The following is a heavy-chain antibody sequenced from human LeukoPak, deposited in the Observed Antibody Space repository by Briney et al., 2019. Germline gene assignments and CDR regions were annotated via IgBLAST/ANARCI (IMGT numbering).Heavy chain of an antibody. Sequence: VASVKVSCKASGGTFSSYAISWVRQAPGQGLEWMGRIIPILGIANYAQKFQGRVTITADKSTSTAYMELSSLRSEDTAVYYCARDPRGDLRTHDAFDIWGQGTMVTVSS. CDR1: GGTFSSYA. D-gene: IGHD2-21*02. V-gene: IGHV1-69*04. CDR2: IIPILGIA. CDR3: ARDPRGDLRTHDAFDI. J-gene: IGHJ3*02.